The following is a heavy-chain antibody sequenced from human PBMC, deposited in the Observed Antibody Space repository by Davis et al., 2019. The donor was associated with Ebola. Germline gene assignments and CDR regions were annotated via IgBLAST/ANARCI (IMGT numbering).Heavy chain of an antibody. CDR1: GFIFRNYA. J-gene: IGHJ3*02. D-gene: IGHD2-2*01. CDR3: AKGKGYCSDISCYSYDAFGS. CDR2: VSHSERER. Sequence: GESLKISCAASGFIFRNYAMHWVRQAPGKGLEWVAVVSHSERERFYADSVKGRFSIDRDNSKNSVYLQMHSLRAEDTAVYYCAKGKGYCSDISCYSYDAFGSWGQGTMVTVS. V-gene: IGHV3-30*04.